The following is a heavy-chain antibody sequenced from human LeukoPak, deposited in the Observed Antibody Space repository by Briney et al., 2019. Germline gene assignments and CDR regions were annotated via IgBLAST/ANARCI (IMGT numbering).Heavy chain of an antibody. D-gene: IGHD3-22*01. CDR3: AKGAGYYYDSSGYSY. V-gene: IGHV3-23*01. CDR1: GFTFSSYG. Sequence: GGTLRLSCAASGFTFSSYGMSWVRQAPGKGLEWVSAISGSGGSTYYADSVKGRFTISRDNSKNTLYLQMNSLRAEDTAVYYCAKGAGYYYDSSGYSYWGQGTLVTVSS. CDR2: ISGSGGST. J-gene: IGHJ4*02.